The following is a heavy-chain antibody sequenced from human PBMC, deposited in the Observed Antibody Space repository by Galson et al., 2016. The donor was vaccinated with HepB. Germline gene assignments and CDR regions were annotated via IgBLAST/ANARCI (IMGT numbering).Heavy chain of an antibody. CDR3: ARPSMTHDAFNL. CDR2: IYPGDSDP. CDR1: GYSFTTYW. Sequence: QSGAEVKKPGESLKISCTGFGYSFTTYWISWVRQMPGKGLEWMGIIYPGDSDPRYSPSFQGQVTISADKSISTAYLQWRSLKASDTAMYYCARPSMTHDAFNLWGQGTMVTVSS. V-gene: IGHV5-51*01. D-gene: IGHD2-2*01. J-gene: IGHJ3*01.